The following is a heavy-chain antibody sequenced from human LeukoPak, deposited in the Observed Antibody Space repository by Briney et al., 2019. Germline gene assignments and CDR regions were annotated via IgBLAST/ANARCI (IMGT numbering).Heavy chain of an antibody. CDR1: GGSITSSNYF. V-gene: IGHV4-39*07. CDR3: ARDSCSSTSCRRKFDN. CDR2: IYSSGST. Sequence: SETLSLTCTVSGGSITSSNYFWGWIRQSPGKGLEWIGSIYSSGSTYYIPSLKSRVTISVETSKIQFSLKLSSETAADSAVYYCARDSCSSTSCRRKFDNWGQGTLVTVSS. J-gene: IGHJ4*02. D-gene: IGHD2-2*01.